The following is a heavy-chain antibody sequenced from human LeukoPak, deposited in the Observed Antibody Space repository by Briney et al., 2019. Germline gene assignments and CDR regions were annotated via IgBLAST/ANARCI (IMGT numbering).Heavy chain of an antibody. V-gene: IGHV4-59*08. CDR3: ARRVAVAGTIDY. D-gene: IGHD6-19*01. CDR2: IYYTGST. CDR1: GGSFRGYY. J-gene: IGHJ4*02. Sequence: PSETLSLTCAVYGGSFRGYYWSWIRQPPGKGLEWIGYIYYTGSTNYNPSLKSRVTISVDTSKNQFSLKLSSVTAADTAVYYCARRVAVAGTIDYWGQGTLVTVSS.